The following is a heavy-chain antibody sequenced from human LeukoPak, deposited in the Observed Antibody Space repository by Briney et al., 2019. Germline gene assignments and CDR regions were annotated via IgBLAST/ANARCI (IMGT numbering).Heavy chain of an antibody. V-gene: IGHV4-30-2*01. CDR2: IYHSGST. CDR3: ARGRVGATMWFDP. D-gene: IGHD1-26*01. J-gene: IGHJ5*02. Sequence: SQTXSLXCTVSGGSISSGGYYWSWIRQPPGKGLEWIGYIYHSGSTYCNPSLKSRVTISVDRSKNQFSLKLSSVTAADTAVYYCARGRVGATMWFDPWGQGTLVTVSS. CDR1: GGSISSGGYY.